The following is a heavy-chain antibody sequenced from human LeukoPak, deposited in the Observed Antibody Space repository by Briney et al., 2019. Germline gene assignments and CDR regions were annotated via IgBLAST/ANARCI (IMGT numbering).Heavy chain of an antibody. CDR1: GFTFSSYA. CDR2: ISGSGGST. V-gene: IGHV3-23*01. Sequence: HPGASLRLSCAASGFTFSSYAMSWVRQAPGKGLEWVSGISGSGGSTYYPDSVKGRFTISRDNSKNTLYLQMNSLRAEDTAVYYRAKRVSGGIWGQGTMVTVSS. CDR3: AKRVSGGI. D-gene: IGHD2-15*01. J-gene: IGHJ3*02.